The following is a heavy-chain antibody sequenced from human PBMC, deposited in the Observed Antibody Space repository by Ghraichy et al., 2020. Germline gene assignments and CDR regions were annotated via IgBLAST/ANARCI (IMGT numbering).Heavy chain of an antibody. Sequence: SSISSSSSYIYYADSVKGRFTISRDNAKNSLYLQMNSLRAEDTAVYYCASNSGYDGGYFDYWGQVT. J-gene: IGHJ4*02. D-gene: IGHD5-12*01. V-gene: IGHV3-21*01. CDR2: ISSSSSYI. CDR3: ASNSGYDGGYFDY.